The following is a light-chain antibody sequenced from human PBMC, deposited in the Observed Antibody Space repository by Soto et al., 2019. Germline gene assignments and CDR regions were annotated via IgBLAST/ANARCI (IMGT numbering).Light chain of an antibody. CDR1: GSNIGSNT. CDR2: TNN. Sequence: QSVLTQPPSASGTPGQRITISSSGSGSNIGSNTVTWYQQLPRTAPKLLIYTNNQRPSGVPDRFSGSKSGTSASLAISGLQSRDEADYYCATWDDSLNGDVFGTGTKLTVL. CDR3: ATWDDSLNGDV. V-gene: IGLV1-44*01. J-gene: IGLJ1*01.